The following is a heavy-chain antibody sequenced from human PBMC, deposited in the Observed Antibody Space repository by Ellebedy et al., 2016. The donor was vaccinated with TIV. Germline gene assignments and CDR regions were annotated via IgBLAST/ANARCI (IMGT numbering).Heavy chain of an antibody. CDR1: GGTFSSYA. J-gene: IGHJ5*02. CDR2: TIPILGLA. V-gene: IGHV1-69*04. D-gene: IGHD3-10*01. CDR3: ARSPLTMIRGVPSGWFDP. Sequence: AASVKVSCKASGGTFSSYAFSWVRQAPVQGLEWMGRTIPILGLANYAQKFQGRVTITADKSTSTAYMELSSLRSEDTAVYYCARSPLTMIRGVPSGWFDPWGQGTLVTVSS.